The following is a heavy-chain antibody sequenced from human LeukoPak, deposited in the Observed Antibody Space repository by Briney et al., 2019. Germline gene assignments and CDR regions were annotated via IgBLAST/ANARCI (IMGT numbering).Heavy chain of an antibody. CDR3: AREGRDGYNLWRRPIDY. CDR2: IYTSGST. D-gene: IGHD5-24*01. Sequence: SETLSLTCTVSGGSISSYYWSWIRQPAGKGLEWIGRIYTSGSTNYNPSLKSRVTMSVDTSKNQCSLKLSSVTAADTAVYYCAREGRDGYNLWRRPIDYWGQGTLVTVSS. V-gene: IGHV4-4*07. CDR1: GGSISSYY. J-gene: IGHJ4*02.